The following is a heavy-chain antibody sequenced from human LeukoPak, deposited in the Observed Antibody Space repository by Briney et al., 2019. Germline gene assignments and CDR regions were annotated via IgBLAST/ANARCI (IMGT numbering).Heavy chain of an antibody. J-gene: IGHJ1*01. CDR2: ISYDGSNK. CDR1: GFTFNTYG. D-gene: IGHD1-7*01. Sequence: PGRSLRLSCAASGFTFNTYGMHWVRQAPGKGLEWLAVISYDGSNKYFADSVEGRLVVSRDNSNITLYLHMNTLRPDDTAIYFCAAYHASGTFGYFQHWGQGTLVTVSS. CDR3: AAYHASGTFGYFQH. V-gene: IGHV3-30*03.